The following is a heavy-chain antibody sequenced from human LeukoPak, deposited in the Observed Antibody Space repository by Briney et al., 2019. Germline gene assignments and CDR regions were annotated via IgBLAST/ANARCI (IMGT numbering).Heavy chain of an antibody. D-gene: IGHD6-19*01. CDR1: RYTFTSYG. CDR2: NSVYNGNT. Sequence: ASVKVSCKASRYTFTSYGISWVRQAPGPGLEGMGWNSVYNGNTNYAQQLQGRVTMTTETSTSTAYMELRSLRSDDTAVYYCGRDRSSWYSGYFQHWGQGTLVTVSS. J-gene: IGHJ1*01. CDR3: GRDRSSWYSGYFQH. V-gene: IGHV1-18*01.